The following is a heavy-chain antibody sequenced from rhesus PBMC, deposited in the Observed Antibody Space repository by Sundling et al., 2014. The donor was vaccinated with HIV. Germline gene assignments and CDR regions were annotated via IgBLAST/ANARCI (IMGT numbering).Heavy chain of an antibody. D-gene: IGHD2-39*02. J-gene: IGHJ6*01. CDR3: TRPLRDCSGGVCYSTLSALDS. Sequence: EVRLVESGGGLVQPGGSLRLSCAASGFTFSDYYMTWVRQAPGKGPEWVGYIRNIANEGTTEHAASVKGRFFISRDDSKGIAYLQMNSLRTEDTAVYFCTRPLRDCSGGVCYSTLSALDSWGQGVVVTVSS. CDR1: GFTFSDYY. CDR2: IRNIANEGTT. V-gene: IGHV3-116*02.